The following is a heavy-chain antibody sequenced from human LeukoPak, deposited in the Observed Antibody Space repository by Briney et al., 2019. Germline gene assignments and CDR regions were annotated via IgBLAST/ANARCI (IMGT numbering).Heavy chain of an antibody. Sequence: ASVKVSCKASGGTFNSYAISWVRQAPGQGLEWMGGITAIFRTTNYAQKFQGRVTITADESMSTVYMELSSLRSEDTAVYYCARHSGYHSTMYLDYWGQGTLVTVSS. CDR3: ARHSGYHSTMYLDY. CDR2: ITAIFRTT. V-gene: IGHV1-69*13. CDR1: GGTFNSYA. D-gene: IGHD3-22*01. J-gene: IGHJ4*02.